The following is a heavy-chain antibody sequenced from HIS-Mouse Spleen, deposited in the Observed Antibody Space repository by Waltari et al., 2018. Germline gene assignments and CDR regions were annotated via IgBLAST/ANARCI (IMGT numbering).Heavy chain of an antibody. CDR3: AREIPYSSSWYDWYFDL. V-gene: IGHV4-39*07. CDR2: IYYSGST. CDR1: GGSISSSSYY. J-gene: IGHJ2*01. Sequence: QLQLQESGPGLVKPSETLSLTCTVSGGSISSSSYYWGGIRQHPGKGLEWIGSIYYSGSTYYNPSLKSRVTISVDTSKNQFSLKLSSVTAADTAVYYCAREIPYSSSWYDWYFDLWGRGTLVTVSS. D-gene: IGHD6-13*01.